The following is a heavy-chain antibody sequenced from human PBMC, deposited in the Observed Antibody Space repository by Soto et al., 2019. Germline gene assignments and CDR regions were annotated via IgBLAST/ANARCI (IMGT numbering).Heavy chain of an antibody. J-gene: IGHJ4*02. Sequence: SGPTLVNPTQTLTLTCTFSGFSLSTSGVGVGWIRQPPGNALEWLALIYWDDDNYYSPSLKSRLTITKVTSKNQVVITMTYMDTVDTAKYSFSHCNTIFGVVILLDYWGQGTLVTVSS. CDR1: GFSLSTSGVG. D-gene: IGHD3-3*01. CDR3: SHCNTIFGVVILLDY. CDR2: IYWDDDN. V-gene: IGHV2-5*02.